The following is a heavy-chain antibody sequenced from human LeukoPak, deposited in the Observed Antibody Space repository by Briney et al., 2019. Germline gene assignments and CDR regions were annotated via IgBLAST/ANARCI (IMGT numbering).Heavy chain of an antibody. CDR3: ASLFCSSTSCSYNWFDP. Sequence: ASVKVSCKASGYTFTSYDINWVRQATGQGLEWMGWMNPNSGNTGYAQKFQGRVTMTRNTSISTAYMELSGLRSEDTAVYYCASLFCSSTSCSYNWFDPWGQGTLVTVSS. CDR1: GYTFTSYD. D-gene: IGHD2-2*01. V-gene: IGHV1-8*01. J-gene: IGHJ5*02. CDR2: MNPNSGNT.